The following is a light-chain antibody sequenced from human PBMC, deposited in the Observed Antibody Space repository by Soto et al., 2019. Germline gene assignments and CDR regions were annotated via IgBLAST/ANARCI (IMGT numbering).Light chain of an antibody. J-gene: IGKJ1*01. CDR2: GAS. CDR3: QQRSDWPWT. Sequence: EIVMPQSPATLSVSPGDSSTLSCRASQSVSSNLAWYQQKPGQAPRLLIYGASTRATGIPDRFSGSGSGTDFTLTISRLDPEDFAVYYCQQRSDWPWTVGQGTKVDIK. V-gene: IGKV3-15*01. CDR1: QSVSSN.